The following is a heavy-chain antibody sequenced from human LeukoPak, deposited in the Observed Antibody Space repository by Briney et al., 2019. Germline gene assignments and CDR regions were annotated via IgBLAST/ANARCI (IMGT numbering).Heavy chain of an antibody. D-gene: IGHD1-26*01. Sequence: PSETLSLTCTVSGGSISSSSYYWGWLRQPPGKGLEWIVSISYSGSTYYNPSLKSRVTKSVDTSKNQFSLKLSSVTAADTAVYYCARLRYSGSYSTIDYWGQGTLVTVSS. CDR1: GGSISSSSYY. J-gene: IGHJ4*02. CDR2: ISYSGST. CDR3: ARLRYSGSYSTIDY. V-gene: IGHV4-39*01.